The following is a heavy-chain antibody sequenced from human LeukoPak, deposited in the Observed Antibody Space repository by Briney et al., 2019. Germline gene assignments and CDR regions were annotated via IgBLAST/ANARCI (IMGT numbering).Heavy chain of an antibody. CDR1: GGTFNTYA. Sequence: GSSVNVSXKASGGTFNTYAINWVRQAPGQGLEWMGGIIPVFGAANYAQKFQDRVTITADESTSTAYMDLSSLRSEDTAVYYCARVSRTTMVRGVIAFDYWGQGTLVTVSS. CDR2: IIPVFGAA. CDR3: ARVSRTTMVRGVIAFDY. J-gene: IGHJ4*02. D-gene: IGHD3-10*01. V-gene: IGHV1-69*01.